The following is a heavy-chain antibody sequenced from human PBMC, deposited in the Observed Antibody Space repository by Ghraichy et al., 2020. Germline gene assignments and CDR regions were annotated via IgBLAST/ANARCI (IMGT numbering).Heavy chain of an antibody. J-gene: IGHJ4*02. Sequence: GGSRRLSCAASGFTFNTYWMSWVRQAPGKGLEWVANIKQDGSEENYVDSVKGRFTISRDNAKNSLFLQMNSLRAEDTAVYYCTRNKVKNDFWGQGTLVIVSS. CDR3: TRNKVKNDF. D-gene: IGHD2-21*01. CDR2: IKQDGSEE. V-gene: IGHV3-7*01. CDR1: GFTFNTYW.